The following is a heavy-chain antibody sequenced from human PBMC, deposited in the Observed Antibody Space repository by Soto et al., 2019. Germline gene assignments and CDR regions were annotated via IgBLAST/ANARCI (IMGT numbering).Heavy chain of an antibody. Sequence: GGSLRLSCAASGFTFSDYWMSWVRQAPGKGLEWVANINRDGSEKYSVDSVRGRFTISRDNAKNSLYLQMNSLRAEDTAVYYCARDGGYLDTFDIWGQGTMVTVSS. V-gene: IGHV3-7*01. J-gene: IGHJ3*02. D-gene: IGHD2-15*01. CDR2: INRDGSEK. CDR3: ARDGGYLDTFDI. CDR1: GFTFSDYW.